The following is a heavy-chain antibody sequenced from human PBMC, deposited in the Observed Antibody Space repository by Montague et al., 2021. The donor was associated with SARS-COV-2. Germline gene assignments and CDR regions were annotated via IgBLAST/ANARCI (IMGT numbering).Heavy chain of an antibody. CDR1: GGSIRSTTFY. V-gene: IGHV4-39*07. CDR2: IYEGATT. Sequence: SETLSLTCTVSGGSIRSTTFYWGWIRQSPGKGLEWNGYIYEGATTYYNPSLKSRVAISLDTPNNQLSLKITSLVVADTAIYDCVTPGKTAVAGQFDYWGPGILVTVSS. CDR3: VTPGKTAVAGQFDY. J-gene: IGHJ4*02. D-gene: IGHD6-19*01.